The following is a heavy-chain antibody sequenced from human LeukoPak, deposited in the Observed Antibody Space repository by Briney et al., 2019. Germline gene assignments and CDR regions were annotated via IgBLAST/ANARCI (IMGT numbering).Heavy chain of an antibody. D-gene: IGHD5-18*01. J-gene: IGHJ4*02. V-gene: IGHV1-69*13. CDR3: ARGPRDTAMVTG. Sequence: GASVKVSCKASGGTFSSYAISWVRQAPGQGLEWMGGIIPIFGTANYAQKFQGRVTITADESTSTAYMELSSLRSEDTAVYYCARGPRDTAMVTGWGQGTLVTVSS. CDR1: GGTFSSYA. CDR2: IIPIFGTA.